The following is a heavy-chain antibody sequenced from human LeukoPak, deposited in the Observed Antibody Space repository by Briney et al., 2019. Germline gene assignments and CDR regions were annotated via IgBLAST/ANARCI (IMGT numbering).Heavy chain of an antibody. V-gene: IGHV4-39*01. D-gene: IGHD2-21*02. CDR2: IYYSGST. CDR3: ARRGYCGGDCFYGMDV. Sequence: SETLSLTCTASGGSISSSSYYWGWIRQPPGKGLEWIGSIYYSGSTYYNPSLKSRVTISVDTSKNQFSLKLSSVTAADTAVYYCARRGYCGGDCFYGMDVWGQGTTVTVSS. J-gene: IGHJ6*02. CDR1: GGSISSSSYY.